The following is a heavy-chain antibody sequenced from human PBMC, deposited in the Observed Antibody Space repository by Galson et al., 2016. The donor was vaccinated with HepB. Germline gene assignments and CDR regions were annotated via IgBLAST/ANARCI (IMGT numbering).Heavy chain of an antibody. D-gene: IGHD2/OR15-2a*01. J-gene: IGHJ4*02. CDR2: INPYNGDT. V-gene: IGHV1-2*02. Sequence: SVKVSCKAFEYTFTGHFLHWVRQAPGQGLEWMGSINPYNGDTEYAERFQGRLTMTRDTSIDTAYMELSSLKSEDTAVYYCARQTYFYVEFSNFKAYYFDYWGQGSLVSVSS. CDR1: EYTFTGHF. CDR3: ARQTYFYVEFSNFKAYYFDY.